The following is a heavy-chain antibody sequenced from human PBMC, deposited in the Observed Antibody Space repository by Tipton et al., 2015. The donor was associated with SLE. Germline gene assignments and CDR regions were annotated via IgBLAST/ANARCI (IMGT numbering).Heavy chain of an antibody. CDR1: GGSISSSSYY. CDR2: IYTSGST. CDR3: ATLARGYCSGGSCYSGYYGMDV. D-gene: IGHD2-15*01. V-gene: IGHV4-39*07. Sequence: TLSLTCTVSGGSISSSSYYCGWIRQPPGKGLEWIGSIYTSGSTNYHPSLKSRVTMSVDTSKNQFSLKLSSVTAADTAVYYCATLARGYCSGGSCYSGYYGMDVWGQGTTVTVSS. J-gene: IGHJ6*02.